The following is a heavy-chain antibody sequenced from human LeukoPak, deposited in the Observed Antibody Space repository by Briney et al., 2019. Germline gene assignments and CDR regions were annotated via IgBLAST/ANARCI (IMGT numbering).Heavy chain of an antibody. CDR1: GGTFSSYA. CDR2: INPNSGGT. D-gene: IGHD2-2*01. V-gene: IGHV1-2*02. J-gene: IGHJ4*02. CDR3: ARGGFVVVPAAVIYY. Sequence: ASVKVSCKASGGTFSSYAISWVRQAPGQGLEWMGWINPNSGGTNYAQKFQGRVTMTRDTSISTAYMELSRLRSDDTAVYYCARGGFVVVPAAVIYYWGQGTLVTVSS.